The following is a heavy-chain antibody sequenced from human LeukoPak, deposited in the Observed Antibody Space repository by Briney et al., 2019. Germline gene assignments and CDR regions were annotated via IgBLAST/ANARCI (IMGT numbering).Heavy chain of an antibody. V-gene: IGHV4-59*11. CDR1: DDSFSSHY. CDR2: ISYIGTT. Sequence: SETLSLTCAVSDDSFSSHYWTWIQQPPGKGLEWIGYISYIGTTNYNPSLKSRVTISIDTSKNQFSLKLSSVTAADTAVYYCARDLVTVTKGFDIWGQGTMVSVSS. CDR3: ARDLVTVTKGFDI. D-gene: IGHD4-17*01. J-gene: IGHJ3*02.